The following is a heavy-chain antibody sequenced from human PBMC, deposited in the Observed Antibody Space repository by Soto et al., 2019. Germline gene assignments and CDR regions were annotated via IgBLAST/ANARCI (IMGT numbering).Heavy chain of an antibody. V-gene: IGHV1-18*01. CDR3: ARSHDYGDYGMDV. CDR1: GYTFTSYG. CDR2: ISAYNGNT. D-gene: IGHD4-17*01. J-gene: IGHJ6*02. Sequence: SVKVSCKASGYTFTSYGISWVRQAPGQGLEWMGWISAYNGNTNYAQRLQGRVTMTTDTSTSTAYMELRSLRSDDTAVYYCARSHDYGDYGMDVWGQGTTVTVSS.